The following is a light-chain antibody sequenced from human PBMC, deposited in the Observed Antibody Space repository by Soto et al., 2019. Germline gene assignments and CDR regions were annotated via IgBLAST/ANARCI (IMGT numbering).Light chain of an antibody. Sequence: QSALTQPPSASGSPGQSVTISCTGTSSDVGGYNYVSWYQQHPGKAPKLMIYEVSKRPSGVPDRFSGSKSGHTDALTVSGLQAEDEADYYCSSYAGSNDFGVVFGGGTKLTVL. CDR2: EVS. V-gene: IGLV2-8*01. J-gene: IGLJ2*01. CDR3: SSYAGSNDFGVV. CDR1: SSDVGGYNY.